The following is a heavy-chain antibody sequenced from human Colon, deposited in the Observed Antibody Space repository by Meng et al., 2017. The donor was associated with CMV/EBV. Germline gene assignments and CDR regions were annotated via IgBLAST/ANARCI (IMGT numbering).Heavy chain of an antibody. CDR2: MNPNSGNT. CDR3: ARPLEWPGNYYGMDV. Sequence: ASVKVSCKASGYTFTSYDINWVRQATGQGLEWMGWMNPNSGNTGYAQKFQGRVTITRNTSISTAYMELSSLRSEDTAVYYCARPLEWPGNYYGMDVWGQGTTVTVSS. J-gene: IGHJ6*02. V-gene: IGHV1-8*03. D-gene: IGHD3-3*01. CDR1: GYTFTSYD.